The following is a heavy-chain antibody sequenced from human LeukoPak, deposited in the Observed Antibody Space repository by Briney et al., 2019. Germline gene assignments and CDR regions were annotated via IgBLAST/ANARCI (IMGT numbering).Heavy chain of an antibody. CDR1: GFTFSSYG. J-gene: IGHJ3*02. D-gene: IGHD6-6*01. V-gene: IGHV3-30*02. CDR3: ARKAARNHDDAFDI. CDR2: IRYDGSNK. Sequence: GGSLRLSCAASGFTFSSYGMHWVRQAPGKGLERVAFIRYDGSNKYYADSVKGRFTISRDNSKNTLYLQMNSLRAEDTAVYYCARKAARNHDDAFDIWGQGTMVTVSS.